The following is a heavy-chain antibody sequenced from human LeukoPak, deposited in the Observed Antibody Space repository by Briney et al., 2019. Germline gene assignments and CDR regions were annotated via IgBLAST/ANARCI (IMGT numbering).Heavy chain of an antibody. V-gene: IGHV3-7*01. CDR3: ARVDRYYDILTGYYVVGQTDY. CDR2: IKQDGSEK. J-gene: IGHJ4*02. Sequence: GGSLRLSCAASGFTFSSYWMSWVRQAPGKGLEWVANIKQDGSEKYYVDSVKGRFTISRDNAKNSLYLQMNGLRAEDTAVYYCARVDRYYDILTGYYVVGQTDYWGQGTLVTVSS. D-gene: IGHD3-9*01. CDR1: GFTFSSYW.